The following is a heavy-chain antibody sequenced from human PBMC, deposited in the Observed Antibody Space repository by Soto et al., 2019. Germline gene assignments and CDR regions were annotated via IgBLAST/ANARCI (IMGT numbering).Heavy chain of an antibody. CDR1: GFRFSISP. D-gene: IGHD7-27*01. J-gene: IGHJ4*02. Sequence: LRLSGVASGFRFSISPMHWVRQAPGKGPEWVALISYDGTNKFYADSVKGRFTISRDNSKSTLYLQVDSLRPEDAAVYYCARDPKTSGGQHWAFNYFDSWGQGTLVTVSS. CDR2: ISYDGTNK. V-gene: IGHV3-30-3*01. CDR3: ARDPKTSGGQHWAFNYFDS.